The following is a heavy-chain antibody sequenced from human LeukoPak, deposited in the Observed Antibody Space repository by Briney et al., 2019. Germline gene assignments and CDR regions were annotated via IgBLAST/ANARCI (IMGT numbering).Heavy chain of an antibody. CDR1: GFTFSSYS. CDR2: ISSSSYI. V-gene: IGHV3-21*04. D-gene: IGHD5-12*01. J-gene: IGHJ4*02. Sequence: PGGSLRLSCAASGFTFSSYSMNWVRQAPGKGLEWVSSISSSSYIYYADSVKGRFTISRDNAKNSLYLQMNSLRAEDTAVYYCARAERGYSGYDPPGTPFDYWGQGTLVTVSS. CDR3: ARAERGYSGYDPPGTPFDY.